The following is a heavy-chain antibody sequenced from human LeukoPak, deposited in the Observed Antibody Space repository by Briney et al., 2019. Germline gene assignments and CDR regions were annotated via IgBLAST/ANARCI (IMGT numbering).Heavy chain of an antibody. J-gene: IGHJ4*02. V-gene: IGHV3-23*01. CDR3: AKGLTPGSLYYDFWSGSPTFDY. CDR1: GFTFSSYA. CDR2: ISGSGGST. D-gene: IGHD3-3*01. Sequence: PGGSLRLSCAASGFTFSSYAMSWVRQAPGKGLEWVSAISGSGGSTYYADSVKGRFTISRDNSKNTLYLQMNSLRAEDTAVYYCAKGLTPGSLYYDFWSGSPTFDYWGQGTLVTVSS.